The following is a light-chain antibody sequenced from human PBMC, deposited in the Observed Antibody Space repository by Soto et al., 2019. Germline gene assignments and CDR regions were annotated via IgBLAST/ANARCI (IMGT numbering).Light chain of an antibody. CDR3: SSYTSSSTQV. Sequence: QSALTQPASVSGSPGQSITISCTGTSSDVGAYNFVSWYQHHPGTAPKLMIYEVSNRPSGASNRFSGSKSGNTASLTISGLQTEDEADYYCSSYTSSSTQVFGTGTKLTVL. CDR2: EVS. V-gene: IGLV2-14*01. CDR1: SSDVGAYNF. J-gene: IGLJ1*01.